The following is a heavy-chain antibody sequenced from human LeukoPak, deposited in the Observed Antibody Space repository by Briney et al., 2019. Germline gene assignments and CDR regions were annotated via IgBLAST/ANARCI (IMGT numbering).Heavy chain of an antibody. D-gene: IGHD4-11*01. CDR1: GYTFTSYG. Sequence: ASVKVSCKASGYTFTSYGISWVRQAPGQGLEWMGWISAYNGNTNYAQKLQGRVTMTTDTSTSTAYMELRSLRSDDTAVYYCARDFYSNYGGGWFDPWGQGTLVTVSS. V-gene: IGHV1-18*01. CDR3: ARDFYSNYGGGWFDP. J-gene: IGHJ5*02. CDR2: ISAYNGNT.